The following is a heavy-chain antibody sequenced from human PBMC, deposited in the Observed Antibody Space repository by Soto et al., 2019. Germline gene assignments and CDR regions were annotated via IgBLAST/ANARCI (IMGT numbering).Heavy chain of an antibody. Sequence: PSETLSLTCSVSGASISSREYYWGWIRQTPGKGLEWIGNIDYNGVTYYNPSLKSRVTVSKYTSKNQFSLKVASVTAADTAIYYCGGVMIGTSRHTDSDYWGQGTQVTVSS. CDR3: GGVMIGTSRHTDSDY. D-gene: IGHD2-2*01. CDR1: GASISSREYY. J-gene: IGHJ4*02. V-gene: IGHV4-39*01. CDR2: IDYNGVT.